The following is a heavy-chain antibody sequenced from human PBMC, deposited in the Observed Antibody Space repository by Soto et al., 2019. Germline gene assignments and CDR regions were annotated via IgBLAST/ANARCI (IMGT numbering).Heavy chain of an antibody. CDR1: GFTFSSYA. CDR2: ISGSGGST. D-gene: IGHD2-21*02. Sequence: VGSLRLSCAASGFTFSSYAMSWVRQAPGKGLEWVSAISGSGGSTYYADSVKGRFTISRDNSKNTLYLQMNSLRAEDTAVYYCAKALEVVTAISSHGGAFDIWGQGTMVTVSS. J-gene: IGHJ3*02. CDR3: AKALEVVTAISSHGGAFDI. V-gene: IGHV3-23*01.